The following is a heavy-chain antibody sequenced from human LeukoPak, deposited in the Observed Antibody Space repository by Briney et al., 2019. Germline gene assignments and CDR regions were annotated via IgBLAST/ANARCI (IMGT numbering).Heavy chain of an antibody. D-gene: IGHD4-17*01. CDR3: AREGASMTTVTYYYYGMDV. CDR2: ISSSGSSI. V-gene: IGHV3-11*04. Sequence: GGSLRLSCAASGFTFSDYYMNWIRQTPGKGLEWVSYISSSGSSIYYTDSVKGRFTISRDNAKNSLYLQMTSLRAEDTAVYYCAREGASMTTVTYYYYGMDVWGQGTTVTVSS. J-gene: IGHJ6*02. CDR1: GFTFSDYY.